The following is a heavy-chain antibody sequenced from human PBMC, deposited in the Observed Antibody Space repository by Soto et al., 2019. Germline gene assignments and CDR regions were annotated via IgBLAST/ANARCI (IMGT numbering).Heavy chain of an antibody. CDR1: GFTFSSHS. Sequence: PGGSLRLSCAASGFTFSSHSMNWVRQAPGKGLEWVSSISSSSSFIYYADSVKGRFTISRDNAKNSLYLQMNSLRAEDTAVYYCAREGTDGYGMDVWGQGTTVTVSS. CDR2: ISSSSSFI. V-gene: IGHV3-21*01. CDR3: AREGTDGYGMDV. D-gene: IGHD2-21*02. J-gene: IGHJ6*02.